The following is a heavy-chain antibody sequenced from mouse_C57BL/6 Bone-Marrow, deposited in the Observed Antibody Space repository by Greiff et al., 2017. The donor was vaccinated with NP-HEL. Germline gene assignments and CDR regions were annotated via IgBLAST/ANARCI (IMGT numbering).Heavy chain of an antibody. CDR3: ARLRFRAPIYCYGSRGAWFAY. Sequence: QVQLQQPGAELARPGASVKLSCKASGYTFTSYGISWVKQRPGQGLEWIGEIYPSSGNTYYNEKFKGKATLTADKSSSTAYMELRSLTSEDSAVYFCARLRFRAPIYCYGSRGAWFAYWGQGTLVTVSA. CDR2: IYPSSGNT. J-gene: IGHJ3*01. CDR1: GYTFTSYG. D-gene: IGHD1-1*01. V-gene: IGHV1-81*01.